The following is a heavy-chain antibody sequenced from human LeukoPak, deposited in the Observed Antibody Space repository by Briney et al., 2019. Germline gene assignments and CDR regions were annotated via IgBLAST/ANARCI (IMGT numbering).Heavy chain of an antibody. Sequence: GGSLRLSCAASGFTFSSYAMSWVRQAPGKGLEWVSAISGSGGSTYYADSVKGRFTISRDNSKNTLYLQMNSLRAEDTAVYYCATDRSYYDSSGYYQNFDYWGQGTLVTVSS. CDR2: ISGSGGST. CDR3: ATDRSYYDSSGYYQNFDY. V-gene: IGHV3-23*01. J-gene: IGHJ4*02. CDR1: GFTFSSYA. D-gene: IGHD3-22*01.